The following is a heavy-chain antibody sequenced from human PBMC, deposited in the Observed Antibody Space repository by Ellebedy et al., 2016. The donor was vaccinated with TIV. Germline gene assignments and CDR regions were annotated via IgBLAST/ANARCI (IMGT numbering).Heavy chain of an antibody. CDR3: GKDLDVLTGSDF. Sequence: PGGSLRLSCAASGFTFEDYVMHWIRQPPGKGREWVTVISWDGTMTYHADSVKGRFTVSRANKNNLLYLQMNSLKTEDTAVYYCGKDLDVLTGSDFWGQGTLVTVSS. D-gene: IGHD3-9*01. CDR2: ISWDGTMT. CDR1: GFTFEDYV. J-gene: IGHJ4*02. V-gene: IGHV3-43*01.